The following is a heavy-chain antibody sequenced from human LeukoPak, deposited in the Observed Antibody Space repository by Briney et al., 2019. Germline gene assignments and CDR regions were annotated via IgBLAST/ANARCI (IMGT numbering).Heavy chain of an antibody. CDR3: ARDPMEQWLVRPIYYFDY. J-gene: IGHJ4*02. Sequence: ASVKVSCKASGYTFTSYYMHWVRQAPGQGLEWMGIINPSGGSTSYAQKFQGRVTMTRDTSTSTVYMELSSLRSEDTAVYYCARDPMEQWLVRPIYYFDYWGQGTLVTVSS. CDR1: GYTFTSYY. V-gene: IGHV1-46*01. D-gene: IGHD6-19*01. CDR2: INPSGGST.